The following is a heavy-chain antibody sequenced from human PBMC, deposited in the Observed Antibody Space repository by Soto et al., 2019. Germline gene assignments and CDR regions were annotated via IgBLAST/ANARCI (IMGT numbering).Heavy chain of an antibody. CDR3: ARERAGAKLSRNYGMDV. D-gene: IGHD3-16*01. CDR1: GFTSSSYG. Sequence: GGSLRLSCAASGFTSSSYGMHWVRQAPGKGLEWVAVIWYDGSNKYYADSVKGRFTISRDNSKNTLYLQMNSLRAEDTAVYYCARERAGAKLSRNYGMDVWGQGTTVTVSS. CDR2: IWYDGSNK. V-gene: IGHV3-33*01. J-gene: IGHJ6*02.